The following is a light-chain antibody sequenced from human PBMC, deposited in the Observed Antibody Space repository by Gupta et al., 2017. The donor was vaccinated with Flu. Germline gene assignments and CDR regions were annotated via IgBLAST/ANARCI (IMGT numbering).Light chain of an antibody. CDR2: GAS. J-gene: IGKJ2*01. CDR1: QNISDS. CDR3: QQTNSTLSP. Sequence: PSSLSASVVNRITITCRASQNISDSLTWYQQRPGKAPDLLIFGASSLETGVASRFSGRAWGTDFTLTISNAQPDDFGTYYCQQTNSTLSPFGQGTKLEIK. V-gene: IGKV1-39*01.